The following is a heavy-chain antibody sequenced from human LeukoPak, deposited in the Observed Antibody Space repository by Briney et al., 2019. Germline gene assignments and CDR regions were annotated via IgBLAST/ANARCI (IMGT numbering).Heavy chain of an antibody. CDR3: AGPGAWLVRGAYYFAY. D-gene: IGHD6-19*01. Sequence: SETLSLTCTVSGGSISSSSYYWGWIRQPPGKGLEWIGSIYYSGSTYYNPSLKSRVTISVDTSKNQFSLKLSSVTAADTAVYYCAGPGAWLVRGAYYFAYWGQGTLVTVSS. CDR2: IYYSGST. V-gene: IGHV4-39*01. CDR1: GGSISSSSYY. J-gene: IGHJ4*02.